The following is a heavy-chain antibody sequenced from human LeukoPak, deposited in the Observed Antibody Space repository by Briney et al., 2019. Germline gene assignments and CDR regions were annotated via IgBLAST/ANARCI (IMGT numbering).Heavy chain of an antibody. CDR2: IIPIFGTA. D-gene: IGHD1-26*01. V-gene: IGHV1-69*13. J-gene: IGHJ4*02. CDR3: ARQSREELLGIDY. Sequence: ASVKVSCKASGGTFSSYAISWVRQAPGQGLEWMGGIIPIFGTANYAQKFQGRVTITADESTSTAYMELSRLRSDDTAVYYCARQSREELLGIDYWGQGTLVTVSS. CDR1: GGTFSSYA.